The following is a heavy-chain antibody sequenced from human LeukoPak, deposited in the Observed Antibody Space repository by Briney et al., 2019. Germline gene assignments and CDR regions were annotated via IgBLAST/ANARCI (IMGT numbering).Heavy chain of an antibody. D-gene: IGHD6-13*01. J-gene: IGHJ4*02. CDR1: GYTFTSYD. CDR2: MNPNSGNT. Sequence: ASVKVSCKASGYTFTSYDINWVRQATGQGLEWMGWMNPNSGNTGYAQKFQGRVTMTRNTSISTAYMELSSLRFEDTAVYYCARGRGKAAAGNLDYWGQGTLVTVSS. CDR3: ARGRGKAAAGNLDY. V-gene: IGHV1-8*01.